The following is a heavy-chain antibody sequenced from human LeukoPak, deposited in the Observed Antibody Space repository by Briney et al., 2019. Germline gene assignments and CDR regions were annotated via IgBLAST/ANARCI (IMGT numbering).Heavy chain of an antibody. CDR1: GGSFSGYY. CDR2: FYYTGST. Sequence: PSETLSLTCAVYGGSFSGYYWAWIRQPPGKGLEWIGSFYYTGSTFYNPSLRSRVTISVDTSKNQFSLKLSSVTAADTAVYYCARTSGHYFDTKGPFDYWGLGTLVTVSS. V-gene: IGHV4-34*01. CDR3: ARTSGHYFDTKGPFDY. J-gene: IGHJ4*02. D-gene: IGHD3-22*01.